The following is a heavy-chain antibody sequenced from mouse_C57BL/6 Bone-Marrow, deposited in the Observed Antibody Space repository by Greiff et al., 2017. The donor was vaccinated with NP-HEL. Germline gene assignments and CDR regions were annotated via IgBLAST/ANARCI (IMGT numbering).Heavy chain of an antibody. CDR2: IDPSDSYT. CDR3: ARGGIYDTSAFDY. V-gene: IGHV1-69*01. J-gene: IGHJ2*01. CDR1: GYTFTSYW. D-gene: IGHD1-3*01. Sequence: QVQLQQSGAELVMPGASVKLSCKASGYTFTSYWMHWVKQRPGQGLEWIGEIDPSDSYTNYNQKFKGKSTLTVDKSSSTAYMQLSSLTSEDSAVYYCARGGIYDTSAFDYWGQGTTVTVSS.